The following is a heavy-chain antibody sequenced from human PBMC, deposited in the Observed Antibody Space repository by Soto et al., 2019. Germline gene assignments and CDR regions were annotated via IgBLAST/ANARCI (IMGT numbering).Heavy chain of an antibody. CDR2: IYHSGST. Sequence: PSETLSLTCAVYGGSFSGYYWSWIRQPPGKGLEWIGEIYHSGSTYYNPSLKSRVTISVDTSKNQFSLKLSSVTAADTAVYYCATRDSSRFYWGQGTLVT. CDR3: ATRDSSRFY. D-gene: IGHD6-13*01. CDR1: GGSFSGYY. J-gene: IGHJ4*02. V-gene: IGHV4-34*01.